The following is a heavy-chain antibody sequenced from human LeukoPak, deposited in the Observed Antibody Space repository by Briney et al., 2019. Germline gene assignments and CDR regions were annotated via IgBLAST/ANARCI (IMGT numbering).Heavy chain of an antibody. Sequence: ASVKVSCKASGYTFTSYEINWVRQATGHGLEWMGWMNPNSGDTAYAQKFQGRITMTRSTSITTAFMELSGLRSEDTAVYYCARGLGSYDSSELTWPMISFWGQGTQVTVSS. J-gene: IGHJ4*02. CDR1: GYTFTSYE. V-gene: IGHV1-8*01. CDR3: ARGLGSYDSSELTWPMISF. CDR2: MNPNSGDT. D-gene: IGHD3-22*01.